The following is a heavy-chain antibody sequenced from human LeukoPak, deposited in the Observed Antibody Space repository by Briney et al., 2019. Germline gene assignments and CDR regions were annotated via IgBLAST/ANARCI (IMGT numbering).Heavy chain of an antibody. J-gene: IGHJ4*02. D-gene: IGHD4-17*01. V-gene: IGHV3-21*01. CDR1: GFTFSNYR. Sequence: PGGSLRLSCAASGFTFSNYRMNWVRQAPGKGLEWVSSISSSSSYIYYADSVKGRFTISRDNAKNSLSLQMNSLRAGDTAVYYCARALNDYGDYVFDYWGQGTLVTVSS. CDR3: ARALNDYGDYVFDY. CDR2: ISSSSSYI.